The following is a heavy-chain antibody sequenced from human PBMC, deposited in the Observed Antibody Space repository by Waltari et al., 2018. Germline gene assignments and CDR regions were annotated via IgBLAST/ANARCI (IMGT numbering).Heavy chain of an antibody. CDR2: INTGNDKT. D-gene: IGHD2-21*02. CDR1: GYTFRVNP. J-gene: IGHJ4*02. Sequence: QVHLVQSGAEVKKPGASVKVSCTAAGYTFRVNPIHCMRQAPGQSLEWMGWINTGNDKTRYSQSFQGRVTFPRDTAASTAFMELSSLISDDTAVYFCVREVTRGGGSFDSWGQGTQVTVSS. V-gene: IGHV1-3*04. CDR3: VREVTRGGGSFDS.